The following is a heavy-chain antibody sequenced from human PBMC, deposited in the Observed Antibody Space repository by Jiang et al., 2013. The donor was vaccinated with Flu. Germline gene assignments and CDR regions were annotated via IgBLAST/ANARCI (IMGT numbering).Heavy chain of an antibody. Sequence: GAEVKKPGASVKVSCKASGYTFTSYGISWVRQAPGQGLEWMGWISAYNGNTNYAQKLQGRVTMTTDTSTSTAYMELRSLRSDDTAVYYCARIPYYGSGTHYYYYGMDVWGQGTTVTVSS. CDR1: GYTFTSYG. CDR2: ISAYNGNT. CDR3: ARIPYYGSGTHYYYYGMDV. V-gene: IGHV1-18*01. J-gene: IGHJ6*02. D-gene: IGHD3-10*01.